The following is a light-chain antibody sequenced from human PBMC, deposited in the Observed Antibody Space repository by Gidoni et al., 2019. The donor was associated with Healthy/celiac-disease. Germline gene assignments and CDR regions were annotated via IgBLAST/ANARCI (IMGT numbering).Light chain of an antibody. CDR3: QQRST. J-gene: IGKJ5*01. V-gene: IGKV3-11*01. CDR1: QSVSSY. Sequence: EIVLTQSPATLSLSPGERATLSCRASQSVSSYLAWYQQKPGQAPRLLIYDASNRATGIPARFSGSGSGTDFTLTISSLEPEDFAVYYCQQRSTFXHXTRLEIK. CDR2: DAS.